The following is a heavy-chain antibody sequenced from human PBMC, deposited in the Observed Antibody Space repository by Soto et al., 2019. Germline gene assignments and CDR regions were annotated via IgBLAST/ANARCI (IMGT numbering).Heavy chain of an antibody. D-gene: IGHD6-13*01. Sequence: EVQLVQSGAEVKKPGSTVKVSCKVSGYIFTDYYIHWVHQAPGKGLEWMGLVDPQDVETIYAEKFQGRVTITADTSTVTVYMEVSSLRSEDTAVYYCALSIGSSWYLDYWGQGTLVTVSS. CDR3: ALSIGSSWYLDY. J-gene: IGHJ4*02. CDR2: VDPQDVET. V-gene: IGHV1-69-2*01. CDR1: GYIFTDYY.